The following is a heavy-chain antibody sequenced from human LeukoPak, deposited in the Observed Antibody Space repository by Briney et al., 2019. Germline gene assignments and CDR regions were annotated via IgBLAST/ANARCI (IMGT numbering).Heavy chain of an antibody. V-gene: IGHV4-39*07. Sequence: SETLSLTYTVSGGSITNSGYYWGWVRQPPGKGLEWIASIYYTGSTYYNPSLKSRVTISLDASKKQFSLKLSSVTAADTAVYYCAKVTASGFFDYWGQGTLVTVSS. D-gene: IGHD2-21*02. CDR1: GGSITNSGYY. J-gene: IGHJ4*02. CDR3: AKVTASGFFDY. CDR2: IYYTGST.